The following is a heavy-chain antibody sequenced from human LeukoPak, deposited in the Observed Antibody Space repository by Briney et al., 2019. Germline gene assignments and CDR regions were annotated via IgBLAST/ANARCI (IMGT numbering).Heavy chain of an antibody. CDR1: GGSISSGGYY. Sequence: SQTLSLTCTVSGGSISSGGYYWSWIRQHPGKGLEWIGYIYYSGSTYYNPSLKSRVTISVDTSKNQFSLKLSSVTAADTAVYYCARYSSSWPHYYYGMDVWGQGTTVTVSS. CDR2: IYYSGST. V-gene: IGHV4-31*03. CDR3: ARYSSSWPHYYYGMDV. J-gene: IGHJ6*02. D-gene: IGHD6-13*01.